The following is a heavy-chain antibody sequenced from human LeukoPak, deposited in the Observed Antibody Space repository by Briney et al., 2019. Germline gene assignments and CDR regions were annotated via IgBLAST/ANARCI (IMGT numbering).Heavy chain of an antibody. CDR2: MNPNSGNT. CDR1: GYTFTGYD. J-gene: IGHJ5*02. CDR3: ARAGGGLLVWDTNWFDP. Sequence: ASVKVSCKASGYTFTGYDINWVRQATGQGLEWMGWMNPNSGNTGYAQKFQGRVTMTRNTSISTAYMELSSLRSEDTAVYYCARAGGGLLVWDTNWFDPWGQGTLVTVSS. V-gene: IGHV1-8*01. D-gene: IGHD3-16*01.